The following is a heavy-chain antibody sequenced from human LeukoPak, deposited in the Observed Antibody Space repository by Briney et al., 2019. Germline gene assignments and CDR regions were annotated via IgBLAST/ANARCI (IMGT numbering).Heavy chain of an antibody. J-gene: IGHJ4*02. CDR2: INHSGST. V-gene: IGHV4-34*01. D-gene: IGHD3-22*01. Sequence: SETLSFTCAVYGGSFSGYYWSWIRQPPGKGLEWIGEINHSGSTNYNPSLKSRVTISVDTSKNQFSLKLSSVTAADTAVYYCARALTYYYDSSGYYPPLNDYWGQGTLVTVSS. CDR3: ARALTYYYDSSGYYPPLNDY. CDR1: GGSFSGYY.